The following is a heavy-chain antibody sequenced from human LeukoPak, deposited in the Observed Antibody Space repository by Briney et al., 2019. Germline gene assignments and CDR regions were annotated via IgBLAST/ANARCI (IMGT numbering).Heavy chain of an antibody. CDR3: ARGSTLLWFGEPNYYYYYYMDV. CDR2: INPNSGGT. Sequence: GASVKVPCKASGYTFTGYYMHWVRQAPGQGLEWMGWINPNSGGTNYAQKFQGRVTMTRDTSISTAYMELSRLRSEDTAVYYCARGSTLLWFGEPNYYYYYYMDVWGKGTTVTISS. CDR1: GYTFTGYY. J-gene: IGHJ6*03. D-gene: IGHD3-10*01. V-gene: IGHV1-2*02.